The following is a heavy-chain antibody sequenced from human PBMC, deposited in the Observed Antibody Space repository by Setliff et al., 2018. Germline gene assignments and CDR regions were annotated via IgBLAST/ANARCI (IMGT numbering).Heavy chain of an antibody. V-gene: IGHV4-59*11. D-gene: IGHD3-22*01. CDR2: IHFSETT. CDR1: DGSSSSHY. Sequence: SETLSLTCTVSDGSSSSHYWSWIRQPPGKGLEWIGYIHFSETTNYNPSLKSRVTLSLDTSKNQFSLELSSVTAADTAMYYCARDTSSDWAAWFDPWSQGILVTVSS. J-gene: IGHJ5*02. CDR3: ARDTSSDWAAWFDP.